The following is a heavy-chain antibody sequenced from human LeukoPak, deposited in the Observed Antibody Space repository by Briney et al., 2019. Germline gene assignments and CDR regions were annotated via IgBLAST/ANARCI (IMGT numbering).Heavy chain of an antibody. CDR3: ARDGSYGGDRPLDY. CDR1: GASFNTYY. J-gene: IGHJ4*02. D-gene: IGHD4/OR15-4a*01. CDR2: INHSGTT. Sequence: SETLSFTCAVYGASFNTYYWSWIRQSPEKGLEWIGDINHSGTTNYNPSLKSRVTISVDTSKNQFSLKVTSVTAADTAVYYCARDGSYGGDRPLDYWGQGTLVTVSS. V-gene: IGHV4-34*01.